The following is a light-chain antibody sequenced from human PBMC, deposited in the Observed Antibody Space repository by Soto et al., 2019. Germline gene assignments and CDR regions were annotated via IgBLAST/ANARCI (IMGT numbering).Light chain of an antibody. CDR2: RND. Sequence: SVLTQPPSASWTPGQRVTISCSGSISNLGSNFVFWYQQLPGAAPKLLISRNDQRPSGVPDRFSGSKSGTSASLAISGLRSEDEADYHCAAWDDSLSGVVFGGGTQLTVL. V-gene: IGLV1-47*01. J-gene: IGLJ3*02. CDR3: AAWDDSLSGVV. CDR1: ISNLGSNF.